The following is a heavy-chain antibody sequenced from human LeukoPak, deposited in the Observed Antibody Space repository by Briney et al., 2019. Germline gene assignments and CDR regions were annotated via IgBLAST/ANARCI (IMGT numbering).Heavy chain of an antibody. CDR3: ARGGSSGYYSFDY. D-gene: IGHD3-22*01. Sequence: SETLSLTCTVSGGSISSSSYYWSWIRQPPGKGLEWIGYIYYSGSTNYNPSLKSRVTISVDTSKNQFSLKLSSVTAADTAVYYCARGGSSGYYSFDYWGQGTLVTVSS. V-gene: IGHV4-61*01. CDR1: GGSISSSSYY. J-gene: IGHJ4*02. CDR2: IYYSGST.